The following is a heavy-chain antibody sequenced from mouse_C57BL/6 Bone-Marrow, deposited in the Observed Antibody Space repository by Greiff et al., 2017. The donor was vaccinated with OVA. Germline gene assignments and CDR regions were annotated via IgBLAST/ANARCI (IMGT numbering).Heavy chain of an antibody. CDR2: ISSGGSYT. V-gene: IGHV5-6*02. J-gene: IGHJ2*01. CDR3: ERHYY. CDR1: GFTFSSYG. Sequence: EVMLVESGGDLVKPGGSLKLSCAASGFTFSSYGMSWVRQTPDKRLEWVATISSGGSYTYYPDSVKGRFTISRDNAKNTLYLQMSSLKSEDTAMYYCERHYYWGQGTTLTVSS.